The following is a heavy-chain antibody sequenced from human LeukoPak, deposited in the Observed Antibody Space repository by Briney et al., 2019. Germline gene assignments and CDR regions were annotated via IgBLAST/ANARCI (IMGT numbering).Heavy chain of an antibody. J-gene: IGHJ4*02. CDR1: GGTFSSYA. D-gene: IGHD3-10*01. CDR3: ARDRDYYGSGSADY. CDR2: VIPIFGTA. V-gene: IGHV1-69*05. Sequence: SVKVSCKASGGTFSSYAISWVRQAPGQGLEWMGGVIPIFGTANYAQKFQGRVTITTDESTSTAYMELSGLRSEDTAVYYCARDRDYYGSGSADYWGQGTLVTVSS.